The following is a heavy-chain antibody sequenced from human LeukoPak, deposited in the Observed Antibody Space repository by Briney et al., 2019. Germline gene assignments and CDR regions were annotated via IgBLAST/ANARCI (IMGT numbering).Heavy chain of an antibody. V-gene: IGHV4-59*08. Sequence: PSETLSLTCTVSGGSISSYYWSWIRQPPGKGLEWIGYIYYSGSTNYNPSLKSRVTISVDTSKNQFSLKLSSVTAADTAVYYCARVDSSGYYYGGGNWFDPWGQGTLVTVSS. CDR2: IYYSGST. CDR3: ARVDSSGYYYGGGNWFDP. J-gene: IGHJ5*02. CDR1: GGSISSYY. D-gene: IGHD3-22*01.